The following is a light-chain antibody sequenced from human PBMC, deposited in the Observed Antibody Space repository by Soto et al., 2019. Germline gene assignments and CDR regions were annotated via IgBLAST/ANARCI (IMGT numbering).Light chain of an antibody. CDR1: QSGSSIY. CDR3: QQYGNPPPNA. J-gene: IGKJ2*01. CDR2: GAS. V-gene: IGKV3-20*01. Sequence: EIVLTQSPGTLSLSPGEIATLSCMASQSGSSIYLAWYQQKPGQAPRVLIHGASSMATGIPDKFSGSGSATDFTLTISRLEPEDFAVYFCQQYGNPPPNAFGQGTKVEIK.